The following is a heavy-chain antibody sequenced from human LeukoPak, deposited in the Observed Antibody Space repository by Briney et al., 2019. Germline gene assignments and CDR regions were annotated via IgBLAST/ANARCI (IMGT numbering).Heavy chain of an antibody. CDR1: GFTFSSYW. V-gene: IGHV3-7*03. Sequence: GGSLRLSCAASGFTFSSYWMSWVRRAPGKGLEWVANIKQDGSEKYYVDSVKGRFTISRDNAKNSLYLQMNSLRAEDTAVYYCARVSPGITIFGVVTYYYYGMDVWGQGTTVTVSS. CDR3: ARVSPGITIFGVVTYYYYGMDV. D-gene: IGHD3-3*01. J-gene: IGHJ6*02. CDR2: IKQDGSEK.